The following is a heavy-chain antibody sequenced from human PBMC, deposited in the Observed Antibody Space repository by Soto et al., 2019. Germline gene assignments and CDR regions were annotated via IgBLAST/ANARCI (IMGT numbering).Heavy chain of an antibody. CDR3: SRAAGEFDWLLSEFDY. Sequence: QVQLVESGGGVVQPGRSLRLSCAASGFTFSSFGMHWVRQAPGKGLEWVAFISWGANKKYYADSVKGRFAISRDNSKNTLYLQMNSLRPEDTAVYSCSRAAGEFDWLLSEFDYWGQGSLVTVSS. CDR1: GFTFSSFG. V-gene: IGHV3-30*03. CDR2: ISWGANKK. D-gene: IGHD3-9*01. J-gene: IGHJ4*02.